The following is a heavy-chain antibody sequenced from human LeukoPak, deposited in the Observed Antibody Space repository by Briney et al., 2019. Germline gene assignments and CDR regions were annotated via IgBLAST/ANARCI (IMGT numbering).Heavy chain of an antibody. V-gene: IGHV1-46*01. J-gene: IGHJ4*02. CDR3: ASHIGVDTAMVGYFDY. CDR1: GYTFTSYY. CDR2: INPSGGST. D-gene: IGHD5-18*01. Sequence: ASVTVSCTASGYTFTSYYMHWVRQAPGQGLEWMGIINPSGGSTSYAQKFQGRVTMTRDTSTSTVYMELSSLRSEDTAVYYCASHIGVDTAMVGYFDYWGQGTLVTVSS.